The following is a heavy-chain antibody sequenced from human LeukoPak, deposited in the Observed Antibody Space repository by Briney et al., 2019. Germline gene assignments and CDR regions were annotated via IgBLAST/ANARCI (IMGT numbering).Heavy chain of an antibody. J-gene: IGHJ5*02. CDR2: KNPNSGST. CDR3: ARGNWFDP. V-gene: IGHV1-8*01. Sequence: SVKVSCKTSGYTFTSYDINWVRQATGQGVEWMGWKNPNSGSTGYTQKFQGRVTMTRNTSISTAYMELSSLRSEDTAVYYCARGNWFDPWGQGTLVTVSS. CDR1: GYTFTSYD.